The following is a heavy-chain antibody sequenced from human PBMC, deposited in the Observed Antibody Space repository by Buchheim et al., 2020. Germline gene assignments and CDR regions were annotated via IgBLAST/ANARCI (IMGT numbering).Heavy chain of an antibody. Sequence: QVQPVESGGGVVQPGRSLRLACPASGFTFSSYGMHWVRQAPGKGLEWVAGIWYDGSSKYYADSVKGRFTISRDNSKNTLYLQMNNVAAEYTAVDYCAGEGEEIYCDGNGYFGYWGQGTL. CDR1: GFTFSSYG. D-gene: IGHD3-22*01. J-gene: IGHJ4*02. CDR2: IWYDGSSK. V-gene: IGHV3-33*01. CDR3: AGEGEEIYCDGNGYFGY.